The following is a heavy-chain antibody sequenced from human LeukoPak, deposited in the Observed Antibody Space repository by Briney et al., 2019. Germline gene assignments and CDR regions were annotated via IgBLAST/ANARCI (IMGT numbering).Heavy chain of an antibody. CDR2: INHSGST. CDR1: GGSFSGYY. CDR3: ARDMVREPRYTYYYYGMDV. V-gene: IGHV4-34*01. J-gene: IGHJ6*02. Sequence: PSETLSLTCAVYGGSFSGYYWSWIRQPPGKGLEWIGEINHSGSTNYNPSLKSRVTISVDTSKNQFSLKLSSVTAADTAVYYCARDMVREPRYTYYYYGMDVWGQGTTVTVSS. D-gene: IGHD3-10*01.